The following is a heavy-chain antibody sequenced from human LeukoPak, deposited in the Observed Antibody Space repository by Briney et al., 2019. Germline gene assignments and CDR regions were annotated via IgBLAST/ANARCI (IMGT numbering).Heavy chain of an antibody. V-gene: IGHV1-2*02. J-gene: IGHJ5*02. CDR1: GYTFTGYF. CDR2: INPKSGGT. Sequence: ASVKVSCKASGYTFTGYFIHWVRQAPGQGLEWMGWINPKSGGTNYQQKFQDRVTMTRDTSITTAYMEMSRLRSDDTAVYYCARSRVFRGVMGNYSDPGGKGPLVTVSS. D-gene: IGHD3-16*01. CDR3: ARSRVFRGVMGNYSDP.